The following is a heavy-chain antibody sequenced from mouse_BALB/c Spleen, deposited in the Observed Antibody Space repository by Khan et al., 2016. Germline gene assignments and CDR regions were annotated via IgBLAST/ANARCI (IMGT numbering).Heavy chain of an antibody. CDR1: GYTFTNYG. J-gene: IGHJ4*01. V-gene: IGHV9-3-1*01. Sequence: QIQLVQSGPEMKKPGETVKISCMASGYTFTNYGVNWVKQAPGKGLKWLGWINTYTGQPTYADDFKGRFAFSLETSASTAYLQINNLENEATATYDTAILYCYYTMDYGGHGTSVTVSS. CDR2: INTYTGQP. D-gene: IGHD1-1*01. CDR3: AILYCYYTMDY.